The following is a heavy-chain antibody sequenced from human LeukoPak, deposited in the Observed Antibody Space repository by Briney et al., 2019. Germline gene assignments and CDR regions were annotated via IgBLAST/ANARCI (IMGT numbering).Heavy chain of an antibody. Sequence: GASVKVSCKASGGTFSSYAISWVRQAPGQGLEWMGGIIPIFGTANYAQKFQGRVTITTDESTSTAYMELSSLRSEDTAVYYCAAIVVVTHDACDIWGQGTMVTVSS. CDR3: AAIVVVTHDACDI. CDR2: IIPIFGTA. J-gene: IGHJ3*02. V-gene: IGHV1-69*05. D-gene: IGHD3-22*01. CDR1: GGTFSSYA.